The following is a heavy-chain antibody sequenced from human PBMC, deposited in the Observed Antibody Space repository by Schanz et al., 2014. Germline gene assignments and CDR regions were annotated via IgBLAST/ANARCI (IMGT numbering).Heavy chain of an antibody. CDR1: GYTFTNFY. CDR2: INPSGGST. D-gene: IGHD5-12*01. V-gene: IGHV1-46*01. J-gene: IGHJ4*02. CDR3: ARAFGGYDPAGALDY. Sequence: QVHLVQSGAEVKKPGASVKVSCKASGYTFTNFYIHWVRQAPGQGLEWVGIINPSGGSTTYAQKFQGRVTMTRDTSTSTVYMELSSLRSEDTAVYYCARAFGGYDPAGALDYWGQGTLVTVSS.